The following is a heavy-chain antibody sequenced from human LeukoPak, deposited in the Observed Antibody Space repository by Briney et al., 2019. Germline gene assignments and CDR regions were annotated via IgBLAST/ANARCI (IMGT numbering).Heavy chain of an antibody. J-gene: IGHJ4*02. CDR3: ARGQYYYGSVTPDY. Sequence: SETLSLTCTVSGGSISSYYWSWIRQPPGKGLEWIGYIYYSGSTNYNPSLKSRVTISVDTSKNQFSLKLSSVTAADTAVYYCARGQYYYGSVTPDYWGQGTLVTVSS. CDR1: GGSISSYY. CDR2: IYYSGST. V-gene: IGHV4-59*01. D-gene: IGHD3-10*01.